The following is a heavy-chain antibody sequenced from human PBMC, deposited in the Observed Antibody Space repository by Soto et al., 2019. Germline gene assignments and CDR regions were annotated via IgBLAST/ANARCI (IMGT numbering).Heavy chain of an antibody. Sequence: QVQLVQSGAEVKKPGSSVKVSCKASGGTFSSYTISWVRQAPGQGLEWMGRIIPILGIANYAQKFQGRVTIXXDXSXTTAYMERSSLRSEDTAVYYCASLWYGAPTSYGRDVWGQGTTVTVSS. CDR2: IIPILGIA. CDR3: ASLWYGAPTSYGRDV. J-gene: IGHJ6*02. CDR1: GGTFSSYT. D-gene: IGHD4-17*01. V-gene: IGHV1-69*02.